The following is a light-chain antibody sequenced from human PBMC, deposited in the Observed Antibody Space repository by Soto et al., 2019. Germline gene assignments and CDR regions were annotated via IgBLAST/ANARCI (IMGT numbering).Light chain of an antibody. CDR2: AAS. V-gene: IGKV1-39*01. Sequence: DIQMTQSPSSLSASVGDRVIIICRASQSISNYLNWYQHRPGRAPKLLIYAASSLQRGVPSRFSGSGSETDFTLTISSLQPEDFATYYCQQSYSTLYTFGQGTRVDMK. CDR1: QSISNY. J-gene: IGKJ2*01. CDR3: QQSYSTLYT.